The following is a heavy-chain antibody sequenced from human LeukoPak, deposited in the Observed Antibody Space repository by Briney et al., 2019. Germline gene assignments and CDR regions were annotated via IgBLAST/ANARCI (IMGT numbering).Heavy chain of an antibody. V-gene: IGHV3-74*01. Sequence: PGGSLRLSCAASGFTFSSYWMHWVRQAPGKGLVWVSRLSSDGNITNYADSVKGRFTISRDNAKNTLYLQMNSLRAEDTALYYCVREDYDGGGRAFDIWGQGTMVTVSS. D-gene: IGHD4-23*01. CDR1: GFTFSSYW. CDR2: LSSDGNIT. CDR3: VREDYDGGGRAFDI. J-gene: IGHJ3*02.